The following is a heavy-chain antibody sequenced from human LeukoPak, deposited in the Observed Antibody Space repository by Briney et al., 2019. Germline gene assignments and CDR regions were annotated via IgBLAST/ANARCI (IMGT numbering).Heavy chain of an antibody. CDR1: GFTFSTYS. V-gene: IGHV3-21*01. CDR3: ARGTPFNQVQILSSYYFDY. Sequence: GGSLRLSCAASGFTFSTYSMNWVRQAPGKGLEWVSSISGSSNYIYYADSVKGRFTISRDNAKNSLYLQMNSLRADDSAVYYCARGTPFNQVQILSSYYFDYWGQGTPVTVSS. J-gene: IGHJ4*02. CDR2: ISGSSNYI. D-gene: IGHD3-9*01.